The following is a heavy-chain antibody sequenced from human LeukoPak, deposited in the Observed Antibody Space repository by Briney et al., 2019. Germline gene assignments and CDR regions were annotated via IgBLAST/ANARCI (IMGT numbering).Heavy chain of an antibody. V-gene: IGHV1-8*03. CDR3: AGGGCSGGSCYSRHYYYYMDV. CDR1: GYTFTSYD. Sequence: ASVKVSCKASGYTFTSYDINWVRQAPGQGLEWMGWVNPKSGNTGYKQKFQARVTITADESTSTAYMELSSLRSEDTAVYYCAGGGCSGGSCYSRHYYYYMDVWGKGTTVTISS. CDR2: VNPKSGNT. D-gene: IGHD2-15*01. J-gene: IGHJ6*03.